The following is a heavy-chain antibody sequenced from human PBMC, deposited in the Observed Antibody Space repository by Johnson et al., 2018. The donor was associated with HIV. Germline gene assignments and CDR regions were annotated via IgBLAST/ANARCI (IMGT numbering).Heavy chain of an antibody. CDR3: ASEVRGVLDI. J-gene: IGHJ3*02. V-gene: IGHV3-66*01. Sequence: VQLVESGGGLVKSGGSLRPSCAGSGFTVSCHYMKWVRQAPGKGLEWVSFLYTGGCTWYADSVKGRFSFCRDNSKNTLYLQMNSLRVEDTAVYYCASEVRGVLDIWGQGTMVTVYS. CDR2: LYTGGCT. CDR1: GFTVSCHY. D-gene: IGHD3-10*01.